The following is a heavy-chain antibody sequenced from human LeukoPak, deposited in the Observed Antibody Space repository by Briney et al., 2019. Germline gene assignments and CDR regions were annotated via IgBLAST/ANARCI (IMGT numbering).Heavy chain of an antibody. CDR3: ASNYYDSSGYFH. CDR1: GFTFSSYS. CDR2: ISSSSSYI. J-gene: IGHJ4*02. D-gene: IGHD3-22*01. V-gene: IGHV3-21*01. Sequence: GGPLRLSCAASGFTFSSYSMNWVRQAPGKGLEWVSSISSSSSYIYYADSVKGRFTISRDNAKNSLYLQMNSLRAEDTAVYYCASNYYDSSGYFHWGQGTLVTVSS.